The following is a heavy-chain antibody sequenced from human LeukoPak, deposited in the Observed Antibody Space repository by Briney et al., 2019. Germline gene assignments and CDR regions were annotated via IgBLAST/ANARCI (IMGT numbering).Heavy chain of an antibody. CDR1: GFTFNDYG. Sequence: GGSLRLSCAASGFTFNDYGMSWVRQGPGKGLEWVSGINWNGGTTGYADSVRGRFTISRDNAKNSLYLQINSLRAEDTALYYCARDKHYYVTSNYVWGQGTLVTVSS. J-gene: IGHJ4*02. CDR2: INWNGGTT. CDR3: ARDKHYYVTSNYV. D-gene: IGHD3-22*01. V-gene: IGHV3-20*04.